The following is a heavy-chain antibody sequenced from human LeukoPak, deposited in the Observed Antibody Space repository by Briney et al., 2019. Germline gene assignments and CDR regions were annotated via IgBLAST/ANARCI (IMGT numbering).Heavy chain of an antibody. CDR2: IGSSDI. CDR1: GFIFGICA. J-gene: IGHJ4*02. V-gene: IGHV3-23*01. CDR3: AKDATPGNSIWDYFAR. Sequence: GGSLRLSCAASGFIFGICAMSWVRQAPGKGLEWVASIGSSDIYYADSVTGQFTVSRDNSQNTLYLQLNSLRAEDTAVYYCAKDATPGNSIWDYFARWGPGTLVTVSS. D-gene: IGHD1-7*01.